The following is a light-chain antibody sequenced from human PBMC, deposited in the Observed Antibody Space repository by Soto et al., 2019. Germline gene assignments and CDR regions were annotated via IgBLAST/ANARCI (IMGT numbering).Light chain of an antibody. Sequence: QSVLTRPPSVSGAPGQRVTISFTGSGSNFGAGYEVHWYKQLPGAAPTLVIFNNLNRPSGVPERFSGSKSGTSASLVISGLQAEDEADYYCQSFDSSLRVYVFGSGTKVTVL. CDR1: GSNFGAGYE. CDR3: QSFDSSLRVYV. CDR2: NNL. V-gene: IGLV1-40*01. J-gene: IGLJ1*01.